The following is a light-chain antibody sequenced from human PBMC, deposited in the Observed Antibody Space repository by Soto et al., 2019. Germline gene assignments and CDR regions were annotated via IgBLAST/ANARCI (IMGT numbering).Light chain of an antibody. Sequence: EIVLTQSPGTLSLSPGERATLSCRASQSVSNNYLAWYQQKSGQAPMLLIYHASRRATGIPDRFSGSGSGTDFTLTISRLEPEELAAYYCQQSDSSSYTFGQGTKLEIK. CDR3: QQSDSSSYT. CDR2: HAS. V-gene: IGKV3-20*01. CDR1: QSVSNNY. J-gene: IGKJ2*01.